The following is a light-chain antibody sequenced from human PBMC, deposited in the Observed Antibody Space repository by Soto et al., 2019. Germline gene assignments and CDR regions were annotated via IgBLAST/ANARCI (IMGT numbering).Light chain of an antibody. J-gene: IGLJ2*01. CDR3: SSYTSSSTEV. V-gene: IGLV2-14*01. Sequence: QSALTQPASVSGSPGQSITISCTGTSSDVGGYNYVSWYQQHPGKAPKLMIYEVSNRPSGVSNRFSGSKSGNTASLTISGLQAEDDADYYCSSYTSSSTEVFGGGTKLTVL. CDR1: SSDVGGYNY. CDR2: EVS.